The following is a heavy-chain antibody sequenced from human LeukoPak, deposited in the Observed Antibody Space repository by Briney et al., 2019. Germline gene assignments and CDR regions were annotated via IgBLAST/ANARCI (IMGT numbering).Heavy chain of an antibody. CDR3: AKVWFGEDTYLDF. V-gene: IGHV3-23*01. CDR2: ISGTGGST. Sequence: RGSLRLSCAASGFTFSSYAMSWVRQAPGKGLEWVSGISGTGGSTYYADSVKGRFTISRDNSKNTLYLQINSLRAEDTAVYFCAKVWFGEDTYLDFWGQGTLVTVSS. J-gene: IGHJ4*02. D-gene: IGHD3-10*01. CDR1: GFTFSSYA.